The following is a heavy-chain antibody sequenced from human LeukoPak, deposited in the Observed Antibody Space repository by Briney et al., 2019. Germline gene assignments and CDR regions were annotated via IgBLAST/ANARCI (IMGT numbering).Heavy chain of an antibody. D-gene: IGHD6-19*01. V-gene: IGHV4-59*08. CDR1: GGSINNYY. J-gene: IGHJ4*02. CDR3: ARRGTVAGTSSFDY. Sequence: SETLSLTWTVSGGSINNYYWSWIRQPPGKGLEWIGYIYYSGSTNYNPSLKSRVTISVDTSKNQFSLKLSSVTAADTAVYYCARRGTVAGTSSFDYWGQGTLVTVSS. CDR2: IYYSGST.